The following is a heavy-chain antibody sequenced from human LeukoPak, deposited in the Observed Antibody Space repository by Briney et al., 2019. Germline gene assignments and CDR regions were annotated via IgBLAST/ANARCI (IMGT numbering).Heavy chain of an antibody. Sequence: KSSETLSLTCAVYGGSFSGYYWSWIRQPPGKGLERIGEINHSGSTNYNPSLKSRVTISVDTSKNQFSLKLSSVTAADTAVYYCAVEFGGPRTRSTLGYWGQGTLVTVSS. CDR2: INHSGST. D-gene: IGHD3-16*01. J-gene: IGHJ4*02. CDR3: AVEFGGPRTRSTLGY. V-gene: IGHV4-34*01. CDR1: GGSFSGYY.